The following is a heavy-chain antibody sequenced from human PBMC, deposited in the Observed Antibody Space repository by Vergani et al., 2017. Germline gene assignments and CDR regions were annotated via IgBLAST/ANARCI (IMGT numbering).Heavy chain of an antibody. V-gene: IGHV3-30*02. CDR3: VELFRGCGIDY. CDR1: GFTLSNYD. Sequence: QVQLVESGGGVVQRGGSLRLSCATSGFTLSNYDMQWIRQGPGKGLEFVAFIHFDGINQYYADSVKGRLILSRDFSKNTLYLQMNSLRTDDTATYYCVELFRGCGIDYWGKGTQVIVSS. CDR2: IHFDGINQ. J-gene: IGHJ4*02. D-gene: IGHD2-21*01.